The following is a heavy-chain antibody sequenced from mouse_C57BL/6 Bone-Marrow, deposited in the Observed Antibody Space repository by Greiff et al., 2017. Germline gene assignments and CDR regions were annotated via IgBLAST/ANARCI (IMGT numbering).Heavy chain of an antibody. J-gene: IGHJ3*01. CDR3: ARSKWDDRFAY. Sequence: VQLQQSGPVLVKPGASVKMSCKASGYTFTDYYMNWVKQSHGKSLEWIGVINPYNGGTSYNQKFKGKATLTVDKSSSTAYMELNSLTSEDSAVYYCARSKWDDRFAYWGQGTLVTVSA. D-gene: IGHD4-1*01. CDR2: INPYNGGT. V-gene: IGHV1-19*01. CDR1: GYTFTDYY.